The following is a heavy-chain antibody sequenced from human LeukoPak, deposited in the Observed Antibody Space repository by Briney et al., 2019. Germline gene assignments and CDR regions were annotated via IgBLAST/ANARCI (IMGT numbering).Heavy chain of an antibody. CDR3: ARAPVTSCRGAYCYPFDY. CDR2: ISWNSGSI. J-gene: IGHJ4*02. Sequence: GGSLRLSCAASGFTFDDYAMHWVRQAPGKGLEWVSGISWNSGSIDYADSVRGRFTISRDNSKNTLYLQMNSLRVEDAAVYYCARAPVTSCRGAYCYPFDYWGQGTLVTVSS. D-gene: IGHD2-21*01. CDR1: GFTFDDYA. V-gene: IGHV3-9*01.